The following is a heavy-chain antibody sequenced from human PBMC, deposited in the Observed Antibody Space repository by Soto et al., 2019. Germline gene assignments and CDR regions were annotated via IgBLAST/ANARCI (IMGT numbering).Heavy chain of an antibody. CDR3: ARDGRCSESYYYGMDF. CDR2: ISPIFGTA. V-gene: IGHV1-69*01. Sequence: QVQLVQSGAAVKKPGSSVKVSCKASGGTFSSYAISWVRQAPGQGHEWMGGISPIFGTANYAQKFQGRVTITADESTSTAYMELSSLRSEDTAVYYCARDGRCSESYYYGMDFLGQGTTVTFSS. CDR1: GGTFSSYA. J-gene: IGHJ6*02. D-gene: IGHD3-10*02.